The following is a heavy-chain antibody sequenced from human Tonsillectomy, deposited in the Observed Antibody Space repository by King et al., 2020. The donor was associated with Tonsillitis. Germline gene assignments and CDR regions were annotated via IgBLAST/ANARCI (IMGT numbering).Heavy chain of an antibody. J-gene: IGHJ4*02. CDR3: ARDSGTFPDY. D-gene: IGHD1-26*01. Sequence: VQLVESGAEVKKPGASVKVSCKASGYTFGDHFMHWVRQAPGQRLEWMGWSNTNSGGRHYAQKFQGRVTMNRDTSISTAYMELSSLRSDDTAVYYCARDSGTFPDYWGQGTLVTVSS. CDR2: SNTNSGGR. CDR1: GYTFGDHF. V-gene: IGHV1-2*02.